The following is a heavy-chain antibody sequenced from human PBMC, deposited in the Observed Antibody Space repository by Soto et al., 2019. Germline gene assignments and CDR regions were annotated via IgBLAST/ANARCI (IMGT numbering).Heavy chain of an antibody. D-gene: IGHD2-21*02. CDR1: GFTFRSYA. CDR3: ARAGWGVVVTV. Sequence: ESGGGVVQPGRSLRLSCAASGFTFRSYAMHWVRQAPGKGLEWVAVISYDGSNKYYADSVKGRFTISRDNSKNTLYLQMNSLRAEDTAVYYCARAGWGVVVTVWGQGTMVTVSS. CDR2: ISYDGSNK. J-gene: IGHJ3*01. V-gene: IGHV3-30-3*01.